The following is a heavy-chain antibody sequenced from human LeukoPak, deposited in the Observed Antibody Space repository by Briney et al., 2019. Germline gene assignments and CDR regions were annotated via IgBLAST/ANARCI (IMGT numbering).Heavy chain of an antibody. CDR3: ARQVGARPYFDY. Sequence: PGGSLRLSXAASGFTFDDYAMHWVRQAPGKGLEWVSLISGDGGSTYYADSVKGRFTISRDNSKNSLYLQMNSLRTEDTALYYCARQVGARPYFDYWGQGTLVTVSS. J-gene: IGHJ4*02. CDR2: ISGDGGST. D-gene: IGHD1-26*01. CDR1: GFTFDDYA. V-gene: IGHV3-43*02.